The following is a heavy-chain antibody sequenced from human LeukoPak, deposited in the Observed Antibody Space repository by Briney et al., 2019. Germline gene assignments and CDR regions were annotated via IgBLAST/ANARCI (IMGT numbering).Heavy chain of an antibody. J-gene: IGHJ4*02. D-gene: IGHD2-15*01. Sequence: SETLSLTCTVSGASISSYYWTWIRQPPGKGLRWIGYIHYSGETKYNPSLKSRVTISVDTSKNQVSLQLNSVTAADTAVYYCAGYCGGGSCPDSWGQGTLVTVSS. CDR2: IHYSGET. CDR3: AGYCGGGSCPDS. CDR1: GASISSYY. V-gene: IGHV4-59*08.